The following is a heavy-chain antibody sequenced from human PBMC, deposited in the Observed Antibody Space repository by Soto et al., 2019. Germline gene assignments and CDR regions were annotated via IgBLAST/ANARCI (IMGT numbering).Heavy chain of an antibody. CDR2: ISSSSSYT. CDR1: GLTFSDYY. V-gene: IGHV3-11*06. D-gene: IGHD3-10*01. Sequence: GGSLRLSCAASGLTFSDYYMSWIRQAPGKGLEWVSYISSSSSYTNYADSVKGRFTISRDNAKTSLYLQMNSLRAEDTAVYYCANSPPGDQLSWLAPWGQGTLVTVSS. CDR3: ANSPPGDQLSWLAP. J-gene: IGHJ5*02.